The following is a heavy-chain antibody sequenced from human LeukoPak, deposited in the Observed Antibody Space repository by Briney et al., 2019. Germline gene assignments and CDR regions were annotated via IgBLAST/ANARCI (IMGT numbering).Heavy chain of an antibody. J-gene: IGHJ4*02. CDR1: GLVFGKYA. CDR3: AKGRCSGPGCDSFDY. V-gene: IGHV3-23*01. Sequence: GGSLRLSCAASGLVFGKYAMTWVRQAPGKGLECVSIISDDSSFTYYLDSVKGRSTIFRDNSKNTLYLHMNSLKAEDTAVYYCAKGRCSGPGCDSFDYWGQGTLVTVSS. CDR2: ISDDSSFT. D-gene: IGHD5-12*01.